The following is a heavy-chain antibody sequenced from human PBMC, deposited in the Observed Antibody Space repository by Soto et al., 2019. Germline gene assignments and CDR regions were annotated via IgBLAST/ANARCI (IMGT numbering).Heavy chain of an antibody. Sequence: SETLSLTCAVYGGSFSGYFWSWFRQPPGMRPEWIGEINHRGKSNYHPSLKSRVTLSIDTSKTQFSLRLTSVTAADTAVYYCARGSSNYFDASDPPDDYPFDIWDQVTMVT. CDR3: ARGSSNYFDASDPPDDYPFDI. J-gene: IGHJ3*02. D-gene: IGHD3-16*01. CDR1: GGSFSGYF. V-gene: IGHV4-34*01. CDR2: INHRGKS.